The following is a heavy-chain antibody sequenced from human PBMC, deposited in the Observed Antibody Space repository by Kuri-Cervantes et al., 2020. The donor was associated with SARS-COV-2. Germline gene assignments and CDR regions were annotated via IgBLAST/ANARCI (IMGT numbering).Heavy chain of an antibody. CDR2: IKQDGSEG. D-gene: IGHD3-22*01. V-gene: IGHV3-7*01. Sequence: GESLKISCAASGFTFSSYWMSWVRQAPGKGLEWVANIKQDGSEGFYVDSVKGRFTISRDNAKNSLYLQMDSLRVEDTAVYYCARDADSSPWYAYWGQGALVTVSS. J-gene: IGHJ4*02. CDR3: ARDADSSPWYAY. CDR1: GFTFSSYW.